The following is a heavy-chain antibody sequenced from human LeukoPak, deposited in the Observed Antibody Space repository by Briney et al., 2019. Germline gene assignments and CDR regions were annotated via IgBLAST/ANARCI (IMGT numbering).Heavy chain of an antibody. CDR2: ISGSGGST. CDR1: GFTFSSYA. D-gene: IGHD3-22*01. V-gene: IGHV3-23*01. Sequence: GGSLRLSCAASGFTFSSYAMSWVRQAPGKGLEWVSAISGSGGSTYYADSVKGRFTISRDNSKNTLYLQMNSLRAEDTAVYYCANEYDSSGYYYPHYFDYWGQGTLVTVSS. CDR3: ANEYDSSGYYYPHYFDY. J-gene: IGHJ4*02.